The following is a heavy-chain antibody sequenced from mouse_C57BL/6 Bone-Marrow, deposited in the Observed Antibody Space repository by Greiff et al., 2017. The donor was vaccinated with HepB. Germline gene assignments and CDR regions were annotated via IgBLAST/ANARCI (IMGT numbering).Heavy chain of an antibody. CDR1: GFTFSSYA. CDR2: ISDGGSYT. J-gene: IGHJ2*01. V-gene: IGHV5-4*01. CDR3: ARDLDYLDY. Sequence: EVKLVESGGGLVKPGGSLKLSCAASGFTFSSYAMSWVRQTPEKRLEWVATISDGGSYTYYPDNVKGRFTISRDNAKNILYLQMSSLKSEDTATYYCARDLDYLDYWGQGTTLTVSS.